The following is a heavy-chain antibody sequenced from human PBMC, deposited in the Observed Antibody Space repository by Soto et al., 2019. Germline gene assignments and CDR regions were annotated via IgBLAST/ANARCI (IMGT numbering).Heavy chain of an antibody. J-gene: IGHJ4*02. D-gene: IGHD3-10*01. CDR3: VKESTFTAFGDS. Sequence: EVQLLESGGGLVQPGGSLRLSCAASKFTFNNYAMSWVRQAPGKGLEWVSAISKSGDRTYYAEAVKGRFTISRDNRENTLYLQMNSLRAEDTAVYFCVKESTFTAFGDSWGQGALVTVSS. CDR1: KFTFNNYA. CDR2: ISKSGDRT. V-gene: IGHV3-23*01.